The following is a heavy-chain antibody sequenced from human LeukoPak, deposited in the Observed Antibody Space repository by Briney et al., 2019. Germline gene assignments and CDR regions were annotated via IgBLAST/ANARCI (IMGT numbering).Heavy chain of an antibody. D-gene: IGHD2-2*01. Sequence: GGSLRLSCAASGFTFSSYWMSWVRQAPGKGLEWVANIKQDGSEKYYVDSVKGRFTISRDNAKNSLYLQMNSLRAEDTAVYYCARGGHIVVVPAQGAFDIWGQGTMVTVSS. CDR3: ARGGHIVVVPAQGAFDI. J-gene: IGHJ3*02. V-gene: IGHV3-7*01. CDR1: GFTFSSYW. CDR2: IKQDGSEK.